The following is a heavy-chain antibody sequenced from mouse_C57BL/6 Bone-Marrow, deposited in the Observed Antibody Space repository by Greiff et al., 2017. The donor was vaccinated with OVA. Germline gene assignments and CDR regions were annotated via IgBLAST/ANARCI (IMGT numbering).Heavy chain of an antibody. V-gene: IGHV5-17*01. CDR2: ISSGRSTI. J-gene: IGHJ4*01. CDR1: GFTFSDYG. D-gene: IGHD6-1*01. Sequence: EVMLVESGGGLVKPGGSLKLSCAASGFTFSDYGMHWVRPAPEKGLEWVAYISSGRSTIYYADTVKGRFTISRDNAKNTLVLKMTSLRSEDTAMYYCARKSLCWNYAMDYWGQGTSGTVSS. CDR3: ARKSLCWNYAMDY.